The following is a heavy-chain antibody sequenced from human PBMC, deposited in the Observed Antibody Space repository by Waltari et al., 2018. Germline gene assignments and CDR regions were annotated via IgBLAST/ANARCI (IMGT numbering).Heavy chain of an antibody. CDR3: ARGGAAAGSSMYYFDY. Sequence: QVQLQQWGAGLLKPSETLSLTCAVYGGSFSGYYWSWIRQPPGKGLAWIGEINHSGSTNYNPSRESRVTIAGETSKNQFSVELSSVTAADTAVYYCARGGAAAGSSMYYFDYWGQGTLVTVSS. J-gene: IGHJ4*02. CDR2: INHSGST. CDR1: GGSFSGYY. D-gene: IGHD6-13*01. V-gene: IGHV4-34*01.